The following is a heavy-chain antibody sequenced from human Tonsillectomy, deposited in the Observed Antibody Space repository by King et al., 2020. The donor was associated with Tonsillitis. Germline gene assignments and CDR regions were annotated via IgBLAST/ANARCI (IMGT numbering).Heavy chain of an antibody. D-gene: IGHD4-17*01. CDR2: INHSGST. CDR3: ARGITTVTTPFDY. J-gene: IGHJ4*02. V-gene: IGHV4-34*01. CDR1: GGSFSGYY. Sequence: VQLQQWGAGLLKPSETLSLTCAVYGGSFSGYYWSWIRQPPGKGLEWIGEINHSGSTNYNPSLKSRVTISVATSKNQFSLKLSSVTAADTAVYYCARGITTVTTPFDYWGQGTLVTVSS.